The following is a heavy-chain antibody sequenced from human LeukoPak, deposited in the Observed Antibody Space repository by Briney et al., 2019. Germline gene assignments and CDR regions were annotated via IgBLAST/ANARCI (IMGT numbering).Heavy chain of an antibody. J-gene: IGHJ5*02. D-gene: IGHD6-13*01. CDR1: GYTFDDEY. Sequence: ASVKVSCKASGYTFDDEYIHWVRQAPGQGLEWVGWFDPNRGGTNSAQRFQGRVTMTRDTSISTTYTELTRLRSDDTAVYYCARRVQKLVGTSWFDPWGQGTLVTVSS. V-gene: IGHV1-2*02. CDR2: FDPNRGGT. CDR3: ARRVQKLVGTSWFDP.